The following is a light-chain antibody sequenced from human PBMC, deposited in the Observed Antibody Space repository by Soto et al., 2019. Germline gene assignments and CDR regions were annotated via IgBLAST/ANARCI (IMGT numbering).Light chain of an antibody. Sequence: DIQMTQSPSSLSASLGDRVTITCRASQGINHYLAWFQQKPGKVPKLLIYATSTLQSGVPSRFSGSGFGTDFTLTISSLQPEDVATYYCQKHTSAPLFFGPGTKVDIK. CDR2: ATS. CDR3: QKHTSAPLF. J-gene: IGKJ3*01. CDR1: QGINHY. V-gene: IGKV1-27*01.